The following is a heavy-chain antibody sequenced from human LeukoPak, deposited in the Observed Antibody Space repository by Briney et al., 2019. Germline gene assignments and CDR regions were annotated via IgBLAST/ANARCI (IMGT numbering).Heavy chain of an antibody. CDR3: ARAQSPNYYYYYYGMDV. V-gene: IGHV4-4*07. J-gene: IGHJ6*02. Sequence: SETLPLTCTVSGGSISSYYWSWIRQPAGKGLEWIGRIYTSGSTNYNPSLKSRVTMSVDTSKNQFSLKLSSVTAADTAVYYCARAQSPNYYYYYYGMDVWGQGTTVTVSS. CDR1: GGSISSYY. CDR2: IYTSGST.